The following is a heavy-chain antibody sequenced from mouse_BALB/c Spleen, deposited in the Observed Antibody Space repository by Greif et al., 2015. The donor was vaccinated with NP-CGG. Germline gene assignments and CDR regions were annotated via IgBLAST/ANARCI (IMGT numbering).Heavy chain of an antibody. J-gene: IGHJ2*01. D-gene: IGHD3-2*01. CDR3: ARGQLGLRYFDY. V-gene: IGHV1-82*01. CDR1: GYAFSSSW. Sequence: QVQLKESGPELVKPGASVKISCKASGYAFSSSWMNWVKQRPGQGLEWIGRIYPGDGDTNYNGKFKGKATLTADKSSSTACMPLRSLTSVDSAVYFCARGQLGLRYFDYWGQGTTLTVSS. CDR2: IYPGDGDT.